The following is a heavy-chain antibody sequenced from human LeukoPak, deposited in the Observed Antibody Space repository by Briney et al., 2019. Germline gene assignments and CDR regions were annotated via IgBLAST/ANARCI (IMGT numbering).Heavy chain of an antibody. V-gene: IGHV3-7*03. J-gene: IGHJ4*02. CDR3: ATSEGY. CDR2: IKQDGRDT. CDR1: GFTLNTHW. Sequence: GRSLRLTCAASGFTLNTHWMSWVRQPPGKGLEWVANIKQDGRDTYYVDSVKGRFTISRDNAKNSLNLQMNSLRAEDTAMYYCATSEGYWGQGTLVTVSS.